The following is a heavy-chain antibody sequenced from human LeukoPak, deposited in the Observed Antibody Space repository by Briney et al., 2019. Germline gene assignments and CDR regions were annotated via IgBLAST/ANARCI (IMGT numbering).Heavy chain of an antibody. CDR2: LYSGSTT. J-gene: IGHJ2*01. D-gene: IGHD3-10*01. CDR3: ARVGDHYHWYLDL. V-gene: IGHV3-53*01. CDR1: GFSVSTNY. Sequence: GGSLRLSCAASGFSVSTNYMNWVRQAPGKGLEWVSILYSGSTTYYTDSVKGRFTISRDNSRNTLYLHMTNLRAEDTAVYYCARVGDHYHWYLDLWGRGSLLTVSS.